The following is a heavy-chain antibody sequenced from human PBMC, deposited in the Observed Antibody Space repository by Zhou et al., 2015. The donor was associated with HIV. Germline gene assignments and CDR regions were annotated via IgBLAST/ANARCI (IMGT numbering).Heavy chain of an antibody. CDR2: IIPILGIA. Sequence: QVQLVQSGAEVKKPGSSVKVSCKASGGTFSSYTISWVRQAPGQGLEWMGRIIPILGIANYAQKFQGRVTITADKSTSTAYMELSSLRSEDTAVYYCARAPHTGIGEWIDYWGQGTLVTVSS. D-gene: IGHD3-10*01. CDR3: ARAPHTGIGEWIDY. CDR1: GGTFSSYT. J-gene: IGHJ4*02. V-gene: IGHV1-69*02.